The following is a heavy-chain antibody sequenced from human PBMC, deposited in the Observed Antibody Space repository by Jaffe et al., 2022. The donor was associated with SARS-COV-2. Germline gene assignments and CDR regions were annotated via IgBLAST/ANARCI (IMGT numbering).Heavy chain of an antibody. Sequence: QVQLVQSGAEVKKPGASVKVSCKASGYTFTSYYMHWVRQAPGQGLEWMGIINPSGGSTSYAQKFQGRVTMTRDTSTSTVYMELSSLRSEDTAVYYCARDSSSWYHYYYGMDVWGQGTTVTVSS. D-gene: IGHD6-13*01. CDR2: INPSGGST. CDR1: GYTFTSYY. CDR3: ARDSSSWYHYYYGMDV. J-gene: IGHJ6*02. V-gene: IGHV1-46*01.